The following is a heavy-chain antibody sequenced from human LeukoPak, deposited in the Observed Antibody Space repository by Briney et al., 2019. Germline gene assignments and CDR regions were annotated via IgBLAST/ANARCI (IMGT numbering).Heavy chain of an antibody. J-gene: IGHJ4*02. Sequence: PGGSLRLSCAASGFTFSDYYMSWIRQAPGKGLEWVSYISSSGSTIYYADSVKGRFTISRDNAKNSLYLQMNSLRAEDTAVYYCARAPRLQAHPYYFDYWGQGTLVTVSS. V-gene: IGHV3-11*04. CDR3: ARAPRLQAHPYYFDY. CDR1: GFTFSDYY. CDR2: ISSSGSTI.